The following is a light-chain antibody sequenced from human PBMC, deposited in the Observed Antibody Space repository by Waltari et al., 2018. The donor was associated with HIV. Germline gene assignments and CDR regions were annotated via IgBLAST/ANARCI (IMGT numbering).Light chain of an antibody. V-gene: IGLV9-49*03. Sequence: QPVLTQPPSTSASLGASVTLTCTLNRGYSDYKVDWYQQRPGTGPEVVMRVGTVGVVGANGDGSPDRFSGLGSGRNRFLTIKNIQEEDESDYHCGAGHGSGNNFVYVFGTGTRVTVL. CDR1: RGYSDYK. J-gene: IGLJ1*01. CDR2: VGTVGVVG. CDR3: GAGHGSGNNFVYV.